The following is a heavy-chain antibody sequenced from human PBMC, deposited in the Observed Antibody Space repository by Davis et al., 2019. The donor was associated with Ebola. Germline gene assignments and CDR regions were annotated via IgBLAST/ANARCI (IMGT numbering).Heavy chain of an antibody. V-gene: IGHV3-7*01. Sequence: GESLKISCAASGFTFSSYWMSWVRQAPGKGLEWVANIKQDGSDKYYVDSVKGRFTVSRDNAKNSLYLQMNSLRAEDTAVYYCARGQVSRSDYWGQGTLVTVSS. CDR2: IKQDGSDK. D-gene: IGHD2-21*01. CDR1: GFTFSSYW. CDR3: ARGQVSRSDY. J-gene: IGHJ4*02.